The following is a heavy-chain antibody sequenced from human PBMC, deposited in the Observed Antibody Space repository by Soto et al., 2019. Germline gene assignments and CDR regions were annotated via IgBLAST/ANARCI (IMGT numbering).Heavy chain of an antibody. V-gene: IGHV4-59*01. CDR1: GGSISSYY. J-gene: IGHJ6*02. D-gene: IGHD3-10*01. Sequence: PSETLSLTCTVSGGSISSYYWSWIRQPPGKGLEWIGYIYYSGSTNYNPSLKSRVTISVDTSKNQFSLKLSSVTAADTAVYYCARDGFGGWLHDYYGMDVWGQGTTVTVSS. CDR3: ARDGFGGWLHDYYGMDV. CDR2: IYYSGST.